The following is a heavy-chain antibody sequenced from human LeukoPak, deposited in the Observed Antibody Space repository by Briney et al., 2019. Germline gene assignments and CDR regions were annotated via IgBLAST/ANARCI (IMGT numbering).Heavy chain of an antibody. CDR1: GFTFSSYS. CDR3: ARGGRDAFDI. J-gene: IGHJ3*02. V-gene: IGHV3-21*01. Sequence: GGPLRLSCAASGFTFSSYSMNWVRQAPGKGLEWVSSISSSSIYIYYADSVKGRFTISRDNAKNSLYLQMNSLRAEDTAVYYCARGGRDAFDIWGQGTMVTVSS. D-gene: IGHD6-25*01. CDR2: ISSSSIYI.